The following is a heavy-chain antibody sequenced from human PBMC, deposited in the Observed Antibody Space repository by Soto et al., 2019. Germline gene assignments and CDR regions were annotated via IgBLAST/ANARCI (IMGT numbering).Heavy chain of an antibody. V-gene: IGHV1-69*01. CDR3: ARVGGDYSNLYYSYYYGMDV. CDR1: GGTFSSYA. Sequence: QVQLVQSGAEVKKPGSSVKVSCKASGGTFSSYAISWVRQAPGQGLEWMGGIIPIFGTANYAQKFQGRVTITADESTSTAYMELSSLRSEDTAVYYCARVGGDYSNLYYSYYYGMDVWGQGTTVTVSS. CDR2: IIPIFGTA. D-gene: IGHD4-4*01. J-gene: IGHJ6*02.